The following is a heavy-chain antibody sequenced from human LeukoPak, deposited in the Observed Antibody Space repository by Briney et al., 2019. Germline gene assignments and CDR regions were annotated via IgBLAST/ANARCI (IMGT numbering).Heavy chain of an antibody. V-gene: IGHV1-2*02. CDR1: GYTFTGYY. CDR2: INPNSGGT. Sequence: GASVKVSCKASGYTFTGYYMHWVRQAPGQGLEWMGWINPNSGGTNYAQKFQGRVTITADESTSTAYMELSSLRSEDTAVYYCARGYATRDDYWGQGTLVTVSS. J-gene: IGHJ4*02. CDR3: ARGYATRDDY. D-gene: IGHD4-11*01.